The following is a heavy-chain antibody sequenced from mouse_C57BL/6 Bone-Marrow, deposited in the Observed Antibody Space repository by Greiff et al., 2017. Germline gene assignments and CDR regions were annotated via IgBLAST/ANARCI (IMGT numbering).Heavy chain of an antibody. V-gene: IGHV14-4*01. CDR1: GFNIKDDY. J-gene: IGHJ3*01. D-gene: IGHD1-1*01. CDR2: IDPENGDT. Sequence: EVKLMESGAELVRPGASVKLSCTASGFNIKDDYMHWVKQRPEQGLEWIGWIDPENGDTEYASKFQGKATITADTSSNTAYLQLSSLTSEDTAVYYCTTFYYYGSRTSWCAYWGQGTLGTVSA. CDR3: TTFYYYGSRTSWCAY.